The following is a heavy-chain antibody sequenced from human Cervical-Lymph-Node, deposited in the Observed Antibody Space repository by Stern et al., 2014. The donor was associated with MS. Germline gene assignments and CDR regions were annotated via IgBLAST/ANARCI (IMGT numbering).Heavy chain of an antibody. CDR3: ARDHDRSETVMFDY. J-gene: IGHJ4*02. V-gene: IGHV3-30-3*01. CDR2: MSYDGSTK. Sequence: VQLVESGGGVVQPGRSLRLSCAASGFTFSTYAMHWVRQAPGKGLAWVSAMSYDGSTKYYADSSKGRFTISRDNSKNTLYLEMNSLRAEDTAVYYCARDHDRSETVMFDYWGQGTLVTVSS. D-gene: IGHD3-22*01. CDR1: GFTFSTYA.